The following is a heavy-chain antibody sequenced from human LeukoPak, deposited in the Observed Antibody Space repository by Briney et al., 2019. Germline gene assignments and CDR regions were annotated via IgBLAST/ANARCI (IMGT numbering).Heavy chain of an antibody. D-gene: IGHD3-10*01. Sequence: GRSLRLSCAASGFTFSSYALHWVRQAPGKGLEWVAFLSIDGTITYYADSVKGRFTISRDNSKNTLYLQLNSLRAEDTAVYYCARDSTYYYDSGSSGPHYFGYWGQGTLVTVSS. CDR2: LSIDGTIT. V-gene: IGHV3-30*04. J-gene: IGHJ4*02. CDR1: GFTFSSYA. CDR3: ARDSTYYYDSGSSGPHYFGY.